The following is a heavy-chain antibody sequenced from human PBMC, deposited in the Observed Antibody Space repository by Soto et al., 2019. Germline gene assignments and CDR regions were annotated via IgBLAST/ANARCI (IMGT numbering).Heavy chain of an antibody. CDR2: TWSGGRGE. Sequence: QVQLVESGGGVVQPGTSLRLSCAASGFTFSHYGIHWVRQAPGKGLEWVALTWSGGRGENYADSVRGRFTVSRDNSKTTGYLQMNSLRVEDTAVYYGAKDDDTSSHFSLLDFRGQGTLVTVPS. D-gene: IGHD3-22*01. V-gene: IGHV3-33*06. CDR3: AKDDDTSSHFSLLDF. CDR1: GFTFSHYG. J-gene: IGHJ4*02.